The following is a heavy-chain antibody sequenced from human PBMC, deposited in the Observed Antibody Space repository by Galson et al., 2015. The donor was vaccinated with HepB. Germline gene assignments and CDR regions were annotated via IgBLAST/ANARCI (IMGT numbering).Heavy chain of an antibody. CDR3: ARWSGPAYEIIDY. Sequence: SVKRSCKASGCTFSSYAISWVRQAPGQGLEWMGGIIPIFGTANYAQKFQGRVTITADESTSTAYMELSSLRSEDTAVYYCARWSGPAYEIIDYWGQGTLVTVSS. D-gene: IGHD3-3*01. CDR2: IIPIFGTA. CDR1: GCTFSSYA. V-gene: IGHV1-69*13. J-gene: IGHJ4*02.